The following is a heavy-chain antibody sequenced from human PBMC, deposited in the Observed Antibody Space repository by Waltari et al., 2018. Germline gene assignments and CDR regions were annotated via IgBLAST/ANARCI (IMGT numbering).Heavy chain of an antibody. V-gene: IGHV3-7*01. CDR2: IKQDGSEK. CDR3: ARDKDGAFDI. D-gene: IGHD2-15*01. Sequence: EVQLVESGGGLVQPGGSLRLSCAASGFPFSSYGMSWVRQAPGKGLEWVANIKQDGSEKYYVDSVKGRFTISRDNAKNSLYLQMNSLRAEDTAVYYCARDKDGAFDIWGQGTMVTVSS. CDR1: GFPFSSYG. J-gene: IGHJ3*02.